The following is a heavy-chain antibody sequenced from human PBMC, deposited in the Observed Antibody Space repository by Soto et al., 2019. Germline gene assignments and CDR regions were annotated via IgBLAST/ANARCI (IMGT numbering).Heavy chain of an antibody. D-gene: IGHD2-15*01. CDR3: ARHTPAISISDH. J-gene: IGHJ4*02. Sequence: TETLALTCTVSGVSISSSSYYWAWIRQPPGKGLEWIGSIYYSGSTYYNPSLKSRVTISVDTSKNQFSLKLSSVTAADTAVYYCARHTPAISISDHWGQGTLVTVSS. V-gene: IGHV4-39*01. CDR2: IYYSGST. CDR1: GVSISSSSYY.